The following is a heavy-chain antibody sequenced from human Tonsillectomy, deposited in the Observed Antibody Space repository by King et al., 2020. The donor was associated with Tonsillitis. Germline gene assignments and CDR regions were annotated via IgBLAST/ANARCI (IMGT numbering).Heavy chain of an antibody. CDR1: GYTFTGYY. CDR2: INPNSGGT. CDR3: ARERIEAPGTVYYYHGMDV. D-gene: IGHD6-13*01. J-gene: IGHJ6*02. Sequence: VQLVESGAEVKKPGASVNVSCTASGYTFTGYYIHWVRQAPGQGLEWMGSINPNSGGTNYAQKFQGRVTMTRDTSINTAYMDLSRLISDDTAVYYCARERIEAPGTVYYYHGMDVWGQGTTVTVYS. V-gene: IGHV1-2*02.